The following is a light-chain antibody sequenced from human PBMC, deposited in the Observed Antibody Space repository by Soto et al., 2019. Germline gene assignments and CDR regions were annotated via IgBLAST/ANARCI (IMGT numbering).Light chain of an antibody. CDR3: RSYEGSSNV. CDR2: EVN. V-gene: IGLV2-8*01. CDR1: SSDVGGYNY. Sequence: QSALTQPPSASGSPGQSVAISCTGTSSDVGGYNYVSWYQQHPGKAPKLMIYEVNKRPSGVPDRFSGSKSGNTASLPVSCLQAEDEADYYCRSYEGSSNVFGTGTKVTVL. J-gene: IGLJ1*01.